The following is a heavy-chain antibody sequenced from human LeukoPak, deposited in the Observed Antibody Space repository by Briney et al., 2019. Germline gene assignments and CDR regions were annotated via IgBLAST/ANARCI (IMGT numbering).Heavy chain of an antibody. V-gene: IGHV4-61*01. CDR3: ARAGTAMVTVDY. CDR1: GGSVSSGIYY. D-gene: IGHD5-18*01. J-gene: IGHJ4*02. CDR2: IYNSGST. Sequence: SETLSLTCTVSGGSVSSGIYYWSWIRQPPGKGLEWIGYIYNSGSTNYNPSLKSRATISVDTSKNQFSLKLSSVTAADTAVYYCARAGTAMVTVDYWGQGTLVTVSS.